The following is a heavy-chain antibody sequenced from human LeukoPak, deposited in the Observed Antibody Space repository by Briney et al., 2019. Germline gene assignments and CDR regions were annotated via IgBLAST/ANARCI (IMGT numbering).Heavy chain of an antibody. Sequence: GGSLRLSCAASGFTFSNAWMSWVRQAPGKGLEWVGRIKSKTDGGTTDYAAPVKGRFTISRDDSKNTLYLQMNSLKTEDTAVYYCTTDPRTGYSSGWYEDYFDYWGQGTLVTVSS. D-gene: IGHD6-19*01. V-gene: IGHV3-15*01. CDR2: IKSKTDGGTT. CDR1: GFTFSNAW. J-gene: IGHJ4*02. CDR3: TTDPRTGYSSGWYEDYFDY.